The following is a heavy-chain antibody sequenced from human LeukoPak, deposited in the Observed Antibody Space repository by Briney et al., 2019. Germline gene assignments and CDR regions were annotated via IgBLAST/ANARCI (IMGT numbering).Heavy chain of an antibody. CDR3: AREQVRGVHDAFDI. J-gene: IGHJ3*02. Sequence: PSETLSLTCTVSGGSISSYYWSWIRQPPGKGLEWIGYIYYSGSTNYNPSPKSRVTISVDTSKNQFSLKLSSVTAADTAVYYCAREQVRGVHDAFDIWGQGTMVTVSS. V-gene: IGHV4-59*01. CDR2: IYYSGST. CDR1: GGSISSYY. D-gene: IGHD3-10*01.